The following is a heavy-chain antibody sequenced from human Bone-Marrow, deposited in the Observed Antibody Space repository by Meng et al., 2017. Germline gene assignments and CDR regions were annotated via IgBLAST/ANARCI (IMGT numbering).Heavy chain of an antibody. CDR2: IYNGEST. V-gene: IGHV4-59*08. D-gene: IGHD2-21*01. Sequence: QVQLQESGPGLVKPSETLSLTCTVAGDSISSYYWCWIRQPPGKGLEWIGYIYNGESTNYNPSLKSRVTISVDTSKNQLSLKLTSVTAADTAVYYCSGGGVRGYWGQGTLVTVSS. CDR3: SGGGVRGY. J-gene: IGHJ4*02. CDR1: GDSISSYY.